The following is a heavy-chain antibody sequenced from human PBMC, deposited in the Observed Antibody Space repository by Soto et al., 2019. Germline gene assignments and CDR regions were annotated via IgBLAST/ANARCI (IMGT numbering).Heavy chain of an antibody. D-gene: IGHD3-22*01. CDR2: IIPIFGTA. CDR1: GGTFSSYA. CDR3: ARSRPLIPMIVVVIPLPDY. V-gene: IGHV1-69*01. Sequence: QVQLVQSGAEVKKPGSSVKVSCKASGGTFSSYAISWVRQAPGQGLEWMGGIIPIFGTANYVQKLQGRVTITADESKRTAYVELSSLRSEDTAVYYCARSRPLIPMIVVVIPLPDYWCQGTLVTVSA. J-gene: IGHJ4*02.